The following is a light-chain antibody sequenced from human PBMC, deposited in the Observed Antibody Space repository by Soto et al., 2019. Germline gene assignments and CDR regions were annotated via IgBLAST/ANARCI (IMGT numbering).Light chain of an antibody. CDR3: QSADRSGTYLYV. CDR1: ALPKQY. CDR2: KDS. J-gene: IGLJ1*01. V-gene: IGLV3-25*02. Sequence: SYELAQPPSVSVSPGQTARITCSGDALPKQYAYWYQQKPGQAPVLVIYKDSERPSGIPERFSGSSSGTTVTLTISGVQAEDEADYYCQSADRSGTYLYVFATGTKVTVL.